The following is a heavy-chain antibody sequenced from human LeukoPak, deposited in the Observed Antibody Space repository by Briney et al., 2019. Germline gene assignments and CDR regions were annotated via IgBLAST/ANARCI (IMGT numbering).Heavy chain of an antibody. CDR1: GGTFSSYA. CDR2: INPNSGGT. D-gene: IGHD3-22*01. CDR3: AGYESLYEGIVVVTYRGFDY. Sequence: GASVKVSCKASGGTFSSYAISWVRQAPGQGLEWMGRINPNSGGTNYAQKFQGRVTMTRDTSISTAYMELSRLRSDDTAVYYCAGYESLYEGIVVVTYRGFDYWGQGTLVTVSS. V-gene: IGHV1-2*06. J-gene: IGHJ4*02.